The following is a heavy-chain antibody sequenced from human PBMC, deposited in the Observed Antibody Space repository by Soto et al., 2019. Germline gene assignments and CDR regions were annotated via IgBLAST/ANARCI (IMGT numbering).Heavy chain of an antibody. CDR3: ARRRLLLFEEPCHAFDI. J-gene: IGHJ3*02. CDR1: GGSIVSAPW. CDR2: VSHDGRP. D-gene: IGHD3-10*01. Sequence: QVQLRESSPGLVKPSGTLSLTSSVSGGSIVSAPWWRWVLLSPGKGLAWIGGVSHDGRPTYNPSLRRRGAIAVARSKQLFSLSGSSGTAADTAVYYCARRRLLLFEEPCHAFDIGGQGARVTFSS. V-gene: IGHV4-4*02.